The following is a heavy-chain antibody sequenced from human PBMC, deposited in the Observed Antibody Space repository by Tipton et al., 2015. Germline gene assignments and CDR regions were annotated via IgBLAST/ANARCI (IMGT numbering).Heavy chain of an antibody. V-gene: IGHV4-39*01. CDR1: GGSIGSPTSY. D-gene: IGHD3-22*01. Sequence: TLSLTCTVSGGSIGSPTSYWGWVRQPPGKGLEWIGDMYYTGSTYYNPSLKSRVTIPVATPKNLFSLKLTPVTAADTAVYYCARGTKWLLLLKAFDIWGQGTMVTVSS. CDR3: ARGTKWLLLLKAFDI. J-gene: IGHJ3*02. CDR2: MYYTGST.